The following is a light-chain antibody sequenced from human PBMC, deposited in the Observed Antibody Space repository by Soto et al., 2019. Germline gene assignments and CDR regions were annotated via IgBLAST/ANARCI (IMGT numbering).Light chain of an antibody. V-gene: IGKV3-20*01. CDR1: QSVSRSF. CDR3: QQYNTSPRT. CDR2: GAS. Sequence: EMVLTQSPGTLSLSPGERATLSCRASQSVSRSFLAWYQQKPGQVPRLLINGASSRVTGIQDRISGSGSGTDFTLTISRMEPEDSALYYCQQYNTSPRTFGQGAKLQI. J-gene: IGKJ2*01.